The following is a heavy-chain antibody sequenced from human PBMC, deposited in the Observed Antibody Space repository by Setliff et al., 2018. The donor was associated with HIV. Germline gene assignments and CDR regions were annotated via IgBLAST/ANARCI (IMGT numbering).Heavy chain of an antibody. D-gene: IGHD2-2*01. Sequence: SETLSLTCTVSGGSISSVGYYWSWIRQHPGKGLEWIGYIYYSGSTYYNPSLKSRVSISVDTSNNRFSLKLSSVTAADTAMYYSASDICTSTSCSSGWFDPWGQGTLVTVSS. V-gene: IGHV4-31*03. CDR3: ASDICTSTSCSSGWFDP. J-gene: IGHJ5*02. CDR1: GGSISSVGYY. CDR2: IYYSGST.